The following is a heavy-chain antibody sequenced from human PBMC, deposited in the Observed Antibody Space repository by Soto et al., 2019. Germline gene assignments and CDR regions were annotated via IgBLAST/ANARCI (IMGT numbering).Heavy chain of an antibody. J-gene: IGHJ4*02. D-gene: IGHD2-21*02. CDR3: ARGGHVVVVTAAMDY. CDR2: VNPSGGHT. CDR1: GYTFTSYG. V-gene: IGHV1-46*01. Sequence: ASVKVSCKASGYTFTSYGISWVRQAPGQGLEWMGTVNPSGGHTTYAQHFLGRVTMTRDTSTSTLYMELTSLTSDDTAIYYCARGGHVVVVTAAMDYWGQGTLVTVS.